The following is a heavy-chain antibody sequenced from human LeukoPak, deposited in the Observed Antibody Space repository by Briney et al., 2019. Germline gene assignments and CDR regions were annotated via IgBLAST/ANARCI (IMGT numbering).Heavy chain of an antibody. D-gene: IGHD3-16*01. CDR2: IHYSGRP. CDR3: ARFGVDYDMDV. V-gene: IGHV4-59*11. J-gene: IGHJ6*02. CDR1: GGSISGHY. Sequence: SETLSLTCTVSGGSISGHYWTWIRQPPGKGLEWIGQIHYSGRPDYNPSLKSRVTISVDTSKNQLSLKMTSVTGADTAVYYCARFGVDYDMDVWGQGTTVTVSS.